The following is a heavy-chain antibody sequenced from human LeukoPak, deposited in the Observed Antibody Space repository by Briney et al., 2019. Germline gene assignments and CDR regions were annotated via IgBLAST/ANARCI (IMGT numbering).Heavy chain of an antibody. J-gene: IGHJ4*02. CDR1: GFTFSSYW. V-gene: IGHV3-74*01. Sequence: GGSLRPSCAASGFTFSSYWMHWVRQAPGKGLVWVSRINTDGSSTSYADSVKGRFTISRDNAKNTLYLQMNSLRAEDTAVYYCARDGRYDFWSGYFFDYWGQGTLVTVSS. CDR3: ARDGRYDFWSGYFFDY. D-gene: IGHD3-3*01. CDR2: INTDGSST.